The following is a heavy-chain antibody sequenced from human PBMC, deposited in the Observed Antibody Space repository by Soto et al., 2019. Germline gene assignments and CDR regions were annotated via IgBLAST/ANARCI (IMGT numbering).Heavy chain of an antibody. CDR2: VNGDGSST. Sequence: EVQLVESGGGLVQPGGSLRLSCAASGFTFSSYWMHWVRQAPGKGLVWVSRVNGDGSSTSYADSVKSRFTISRDNAKNTLYLQMNSLRVEDTALYYCARGGPYSSSEVDYWGQGTLVTVSS. J-gene: IGHJ4*02. D-gene: IGHD6-6*01. V-gene: IGHV3-74*01. CDR1: GFTFSSYW. CDR3: ARGGPYSSSEVDY.